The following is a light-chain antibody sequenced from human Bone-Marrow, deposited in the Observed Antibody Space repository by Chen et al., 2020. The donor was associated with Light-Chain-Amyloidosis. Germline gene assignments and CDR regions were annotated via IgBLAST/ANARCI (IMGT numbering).Light chain of an antibody. CDR1: SSDVGGDNH. CDR2: EVT. Sequence: QSALTQPASVSGSPGQSITISCTGTSSDVGGDNHVSWYQQHPDKAPKLMIYEVTNRPSWVPGRFSGAKSANTASRTISGLQPAEGADYFCNSYTITDTLAFGSGTRVTVL. V-gene: IGLV2-14*01. CDR3: NSYTITDTLA. J-gene: IGLJ1*01.